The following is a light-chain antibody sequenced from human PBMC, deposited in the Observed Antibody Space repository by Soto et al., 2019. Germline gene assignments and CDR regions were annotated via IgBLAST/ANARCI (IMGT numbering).Light chain of an antibody. CDR1: SSDVGGYNY. CDR2: DVS. J-gene: IGLJ2*01. CDR3: SSYTSSGTVV. V-gene: IGLV2-14*01. Sequence: QSALTQPASVSGSPGQSITISCTGTSSDVGGYNYVSWYQQHPGKAPKLMIYDVSNRPSGLSNRFSGSKSGNTASLTISGLQAEDEADYYCSSYTSSGTVVFGGGTKLTVL.